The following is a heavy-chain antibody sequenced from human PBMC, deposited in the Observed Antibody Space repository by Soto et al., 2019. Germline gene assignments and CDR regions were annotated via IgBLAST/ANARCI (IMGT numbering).Heavy chain of an antibody. CDR3: ARDRRYCTNGVCYPVGFDP. Sequence: SETLSLTCTVSGGSISSGGYYWSWIRQHPGKGLEWIGYIYYSGSTYYNPSLKSRVTISVDTSKNQFSLKLSSVTAADTAVYYCARDRRYCTNGVCYPVGFDPWGQGTLVTVSS. J-gene: IGHJ5*02. CDR1: GGSISSGGYY. V-gene: IGHV4-31*03. CDR2: IYYSGST. D-gene: IGHD2-8*01.